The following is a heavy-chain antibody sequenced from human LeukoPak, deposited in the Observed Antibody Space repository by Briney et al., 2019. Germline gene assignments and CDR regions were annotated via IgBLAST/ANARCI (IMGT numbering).Heavy chain of an antibody. CDR3: AREGNYDILTGYPDALDI. J-gene: IGHJ3*02. V-gene: IGHV3-30-3*01. Sequence: GGSLRLSCAASGFTFSSYAMHWVRQAPGKGLEWVAVISYDGSNKYYADSVKGRFTISRDNSKNTLYLQMNSLRAEDTAVYYCAREGNYDILTGYPDALDIWGQGTMVTVSS. CDR1: GFTFSSYA. CDR2: ISYDGSNK. D-gene: IGHD3-9*01.